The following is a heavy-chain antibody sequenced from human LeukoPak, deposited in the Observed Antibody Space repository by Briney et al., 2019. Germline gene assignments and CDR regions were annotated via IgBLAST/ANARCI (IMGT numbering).Heavy chain of an antibody. CDR1: GFTFSSYA. J-gene: IGHJ4*02. CDR2: ISYDGSNK. V-gene: IGHV3-30*04. D-gene: IGHD6-13*01. CDR3: AREAPFSSSQDY. Sequence: GGSLRLSCAASGFTFSSYAMHWVRQAPGKGLEWVAVISYDGSNKYYADFVKGRFTISRDNSKNTLYLQMNSLRAEDTAVYYCAREAPFSSSQDYWGQGTLVTVSS.